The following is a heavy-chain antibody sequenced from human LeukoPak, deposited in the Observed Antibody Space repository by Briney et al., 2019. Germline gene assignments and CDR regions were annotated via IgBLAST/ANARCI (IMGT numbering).Heavy chain of an antibody. CDR2: IYYSGST. CDR3: AASYSSSPGYFDY. D-gene: IGHD6-13*01. V-gene: IGHV4-59*01. Sequence: SETLSLTCTVSGGSISSYCWSWIRQPPGKGLEWIGYIYYSGSTNYNPSLKSRVTISVDTSKNQFSLKLSSVTAADTAVYYCAASYSSSPGYFDYWGQGTLVTVSS. CDR1: GGSISSYC. J-gene: IGHJ4*02.